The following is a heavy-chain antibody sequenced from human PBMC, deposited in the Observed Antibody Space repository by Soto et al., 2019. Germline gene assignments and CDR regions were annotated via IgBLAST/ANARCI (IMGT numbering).Heavy chain of an antibody. V-gene: IGHV3-9*01. J-gene: IGHJ6*02. CDR3: AKDLLLFGVVSSPWYGMDV. Sequence: EVQLVESGGGLVQPGRSLRLSCAASGFTFDDYAMHWVRQAPGKGLEWVSGISWNSGSIGYADSVKGRFTISRDNAKNSLYLQMNSLRAEDTALYYCAKDLLLFGVVSSPWYGMDVWGQGTTVTVSS. CDR1: GFTFDDYA. CDR2: ISWNSGSI. D-gene: IGHD3-3*01.